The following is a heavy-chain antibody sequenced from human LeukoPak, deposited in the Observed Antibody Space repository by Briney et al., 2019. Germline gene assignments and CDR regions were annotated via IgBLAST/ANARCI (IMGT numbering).Heavy chain of an antibody. V-gene: IGHV3-23*01. CDR2: ISGSGGST. J-gene: IGHJ4*02. CDR1: GFTFSSYA. Sequence: SGGSLRLPCAASGFTFSSYAMSWIRQAPGKGLKWVSAISGSGGSTYYADSVKGRFTISRDNSKNTLYLQMNSLRAEDTAVYYCAKEAIYCSGGSCYSFRTTADTFDYWGQGTLVTVSS. CDR3: AKEAIYCSGGSCYSFRTTADTFDY. D-gene: IGHD2-15*01.